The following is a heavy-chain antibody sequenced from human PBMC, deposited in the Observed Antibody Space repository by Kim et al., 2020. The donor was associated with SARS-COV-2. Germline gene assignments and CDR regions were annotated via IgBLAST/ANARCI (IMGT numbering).Heavy chain of an antibody. J-gene: IGHJ4*02. CDR3: ARLPNGIYSHFDF. D-gene: IGHD1-26*01. CDR2: IYYRGST. CDR1: GVSISTKSNY. V-gene: IGHV4-39*01. Sequence: SETLSLTCTVSGVSISTKSNYWGWIRQPPGKGLECIGTIYYRGSTDYNPSLKSRVTVSVDTSKNQFSLKLTSITAADTAVYYCARLPNGIYSHFDFWGQG.